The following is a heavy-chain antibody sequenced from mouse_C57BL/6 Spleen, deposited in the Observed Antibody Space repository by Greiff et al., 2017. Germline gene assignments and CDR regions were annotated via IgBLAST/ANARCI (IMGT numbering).Heavy chain of an antibody. D-gene: IGHD1-1*01. CDR2: ISDGGSYT. J-gene: IGHJ2*01. V-gene: IGHV5-4*01. CDR1: GFTFSSYA. CDR3: ARGRFTTVVASYYFDY. Sequence: EVQLVESGGGLVKPGGSLKLSCAASGFTFSSYAMSWVRQTPEKRLEWVATISDGGSYTYYPDNVKGRFTISRDNAKNNLYLQMSHLKSEDTAMYYCARGRFTTVVASYYFDYWGQGTTLTVSS.